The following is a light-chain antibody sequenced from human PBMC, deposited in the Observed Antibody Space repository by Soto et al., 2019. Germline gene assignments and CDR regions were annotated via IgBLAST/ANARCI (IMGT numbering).Light chain of an antibody. V-gene: IGKV3-20*01. CDR2: GAS. CDR3: EQYVSAPS. CDR1: RSVGSSD. J-gene: IGKJ1*01. Sequence: EIVLTQSPGTLSLSPGERATLSGRASRSVGSSDLAWYQHEPGQATRLLLYGASYRATGIPDRFTDSVSGTDFTLTISRLEADDFAMSDCEQYVSAPSFDQRPEVDIK.